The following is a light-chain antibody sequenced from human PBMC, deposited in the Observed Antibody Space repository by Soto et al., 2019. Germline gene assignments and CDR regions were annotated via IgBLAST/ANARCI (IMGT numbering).Light chain of an antibody. J-gene: IGLJ1*01. CDR2: GNS. V-gene: IGLV1-40*01. CDR1: SSNIGAGYE. Sequence: SVLTQPPSVSRAPGQRVTISCTGSSSNIGAGYEVHWYQQLPGTAPKLLIYGNSNRPSGVPDRFSGSKSGTSASLAITGLQAEDEADYYCQPYDSSLSGYVFGTGTKVTVL. CDR3: QPYDSSLSGYV.